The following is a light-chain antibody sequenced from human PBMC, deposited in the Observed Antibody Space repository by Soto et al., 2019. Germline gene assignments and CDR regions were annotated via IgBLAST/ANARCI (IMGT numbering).Light chain of an antibody. CDR1: QSVSGSS. V-gene: IGKV3-20*01. Sequence: EIVLTQSPGTLSLSPGERATLSCRASQSVSGSSLAWYQQRLGQAPRLLIYDASSRATGIPDRFSGSGSGTDFTLTISRLEPEDFAVYYCQQHGSGPWTFGLGTKVEVK. J-gene: IGKJ1*01. CDR2: DAS. CDR3: QQHGSGPWT.